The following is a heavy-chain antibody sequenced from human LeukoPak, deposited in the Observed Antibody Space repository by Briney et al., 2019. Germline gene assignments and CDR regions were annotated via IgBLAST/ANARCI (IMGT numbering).Heavy chain of an antibody. J-gene: IGHJ5*02. CDR2: INPDSGGT. CDR1: GYTFTGYY. Sequence: ASVKVSCKTSGYTFTGYYMHWVRQAPGQGLEWMGWINPDSGGTNSAQKFQGRVTMTRDTSISTASMELSSLKSDDTAIYYCARAHSSTWYDLWGQGTLVTVSS. V-gene: IGHV1-2*02. CDR3: ARAHSSTWYDL. D-gene: IGHD3-22*01.